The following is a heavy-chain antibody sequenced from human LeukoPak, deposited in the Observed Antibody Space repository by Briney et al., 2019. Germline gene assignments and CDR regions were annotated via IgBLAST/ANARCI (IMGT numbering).Heavy chain of an antibody. D-gene: IGHD3-22*01. V-gene: IGHV4-34*01. J-gene: IGHJ4*02. CDR1: GGSFSGYY. CDR3: ARGRLYYYDSSGYYVKSRALYYFDY. Sequence: PSETLSLTCAVYGGSFSGYYWSWIRQPPGKGLEWIGEINHSVSTNSNPSLKSRVTISVDTSKNQFSLKLSSVTAADTAVYYCARGRLYYYDSSGYYVKSRALYYFDYWGQGTLVTVSS. CDR2: INHSVST.